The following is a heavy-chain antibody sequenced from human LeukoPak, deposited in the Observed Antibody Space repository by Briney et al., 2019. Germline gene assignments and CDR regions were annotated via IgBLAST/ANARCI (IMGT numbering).Heavy chain of an antibody. D-gene: IGHD5-12*01. V-gene: IGHV3-30*04. CDR2: ISYDGSNK. J-gene: IGHJ4*02. CDR3: ARNSGYSGYVLDY. Sequence: GRSLRLSCAASGFTFSSYAMHWVRQAPGKGLEWVAVISYDGSNKYYADSVKGRFTISRDNSKNTLYLQMNSLSAEDTAVYYCARNSGYSGYVLDYWGQGTLVTVSS. CDR1: GFTFSSYA.